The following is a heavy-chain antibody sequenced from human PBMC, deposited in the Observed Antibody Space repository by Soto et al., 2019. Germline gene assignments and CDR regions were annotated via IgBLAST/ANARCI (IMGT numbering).Heavy chain of an antibody. Sequence: GASVKVSCKASGGTFSSYAISWVRQAPGQGLEWMGGIIPIFGTANYAQKFQGRVTITADKSTSTAYMELSSLRSEDTAVYYCAXPSVTQRGYYYYYGMDVWGQGTTVTVSS. V-gene: IGHV1-69*06. J-gene: IGHJ6*02. D-gene: IGHD2-21*02. CDR1: GGTFSSYA. CDR2: IIPIFGTA. CDR3: AXPSVTQRGYYYYYGMDV.